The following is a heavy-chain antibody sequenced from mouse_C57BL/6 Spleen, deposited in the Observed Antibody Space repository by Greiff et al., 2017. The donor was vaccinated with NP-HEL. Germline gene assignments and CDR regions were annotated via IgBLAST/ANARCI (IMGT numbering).Heavy chain of an antibody. V-gene: IGHV5-12*01. CDR1: GFTFSDYY. CDR2: ISNGGGST. D-gene: IGHD1-1*01. Sequence: EVKLVESGGGLVQPGGSLKLSCAASGFTFSDYYMYWVRQTPEKRLEWVAYISNGGGSTYSPDTVKGRFTISRDNAKNTLYLQMSRLKSEDTAMYYCARRSTTVVGAMDYWGQGTSVTVSS. CDR3: ARRSTTVVGAMDY. J-gene: IGHJ4*01.